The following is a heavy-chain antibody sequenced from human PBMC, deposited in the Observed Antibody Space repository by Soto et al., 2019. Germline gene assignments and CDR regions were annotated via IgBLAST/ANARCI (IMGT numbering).Heavy chain of an antibody. D-gene: IGHD3-3*01. CDR2: INPDSGGT. Sequence: QVQLVQSGAEVKKPGASVKVSCTASGYTFTIYHLHWVRQAPGQGLEWMGWINPDSGGTKYAQKFQGGVTMTRDTSTSTVYMERSRLRSDDTAVYYCAREIRSGYYRYWYFDLWGRGTLVTVSS. CDR1: GYTFTIYH. V-gene: IGHV1-2*02. J-gene: IGHJ2*01. CDR3: AREIRSGYYRYWYFDL.